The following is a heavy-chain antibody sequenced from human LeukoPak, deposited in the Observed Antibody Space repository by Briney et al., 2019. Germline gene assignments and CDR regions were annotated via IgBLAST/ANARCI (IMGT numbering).Heavy chain of an antibody. CDR3: ARGYDSGYDSESWFDP. V-gene: IGHV1-2*04. CDR2: INPNSGGT. D-gene: IGHD5-12*01. J-gene: IGHJ5*02. Sequence: ASVKVSCKASGYTFTGYYMHCVRQAPGQGLEWMGWINPNSGGTNYAQKFQGWVTMTRDTSISTAYMELSRLRSDDTAVYYCARGYDSGYDSESWFDPWGQGTLVTVSS. CDR1: GYTFTGYY.